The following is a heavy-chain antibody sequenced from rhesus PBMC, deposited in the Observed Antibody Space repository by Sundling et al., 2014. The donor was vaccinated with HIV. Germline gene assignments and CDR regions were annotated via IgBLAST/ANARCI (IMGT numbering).Heavy chain of an antibody. V-gene: IGHV4-93*01. CDR2: IFGTGGST. J-gene: IGHJ4*01. CDR1: GASISSYW. CDR3: AREGLELWIDY. Sequence: QVQLQESGPGLVKPSETLSLSCTVSGASISSYWWSWIRQSPGKGLEWIGGIFGTGGSTKYNPSLRSRVTISKDTSKNQFSLKLSSLTAADSAVYYCAREGLELWIDYWGQGVLVTVSS. D-gene: IGHD1-1*01.